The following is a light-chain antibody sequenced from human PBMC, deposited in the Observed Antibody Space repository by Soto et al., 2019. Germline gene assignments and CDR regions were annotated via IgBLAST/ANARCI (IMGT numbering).Light chain of an antibody. Sequence: QSVVTQPPSASGTPGQRVTISCSGSSSNIGSNSVNWYQQLPGTAPKLLIYSNNQRPSGVPDRFSGSRSGTSASLGISGLQSEDEADYYCAAWDDSLNGVVFGGGTKLTVL. V-gene: IGLV1-44*01. CDR3: AAWDDSLNGVV. J-gene: IGLJ2*01. CDR2: SNN. CDR1: SSNIGSNS.